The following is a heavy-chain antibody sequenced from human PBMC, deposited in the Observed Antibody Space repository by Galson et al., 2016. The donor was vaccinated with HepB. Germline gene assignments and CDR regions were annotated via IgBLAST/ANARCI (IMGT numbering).Heavy chain of an antibody. CDR2: IIPIFGTT. J-gene: IGHJ2*01. CDR3: ARDRERQVAPFTMTPPDDWYFDL. D-gene: IGHD3-3*01. CDR1: GGTFSSHT. V-gene: IGHV1-69*08. Sequence: SVKVSCKASGGTFSSHTITWVRQAPGQGLEWMGRIIPIFGTTNYAQKFQGRVTITADKSTSTAYMELSSLRPEDTAVYYCARDRERQVAPFTMTPPDDWYFDLWGRGTLLTVSS.